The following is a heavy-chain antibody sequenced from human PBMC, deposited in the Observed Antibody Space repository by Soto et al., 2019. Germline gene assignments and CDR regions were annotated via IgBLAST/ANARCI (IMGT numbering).Heavy chain of an antibody. V-gene: IGHV4-30-4*01. Sequence: QVQLQESGPGLVKPSQTLSLTCTVSGGSISSGDYYWSWIRQPPGKGLEWIGYIYYSGSPYYNPSLKSRVTLSVDTSKNQFSRKLSSVTAADTAVYYCARGWINENWFDPWGQGTLVTVSS. CDR2: IYYSGSP. J-gene: IGHJ5*02. CDR3: ARGWINENWFDP. CDR1: GGSISSGDYY. D-gene: IGHD2-2*03.